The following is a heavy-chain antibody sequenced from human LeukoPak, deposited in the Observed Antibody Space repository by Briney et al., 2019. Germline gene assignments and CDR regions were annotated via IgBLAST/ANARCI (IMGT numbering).Heavy chain of an antibody. CDR1: GGSFSGYY. CDR2: INHSGST. J-gene: IGHJ4*02. V-gene: IGHV4-34*01. CDR3: ARGLSDVY. Sequence: ASETLSLTCAVYGGSFSGYYWTWIRQPPGKGLEWIGEINHSGSTNYNPSLKSRVTISIDTSKNQFSLILSSVTAADTAVYYCARGLSDVYWGQGTLVTVSS.